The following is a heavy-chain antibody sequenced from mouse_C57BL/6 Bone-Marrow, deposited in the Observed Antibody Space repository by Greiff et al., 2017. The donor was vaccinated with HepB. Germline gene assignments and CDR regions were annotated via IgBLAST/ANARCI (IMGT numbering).Heavy chain of an antibody. D-gene: IGHD2-14*01. J-gene: IGHJ4*01. CDR3: ASSIGGAMDY. CDR1: GYTFTSYW. Sequence: QVQLQQPGAELVKPGASVKLSCKASGYTFTSYWMQWVKQRPGQGLEWIGEIDPSDSYTNYNQKFKGKATLTVDTSSSTAYMQLSSLTSEDSAVYYRASSIGGAMDYWGQGTSVTVSS. CDR2: IDPSDSYT. V-gene: IGHV1-50*01.